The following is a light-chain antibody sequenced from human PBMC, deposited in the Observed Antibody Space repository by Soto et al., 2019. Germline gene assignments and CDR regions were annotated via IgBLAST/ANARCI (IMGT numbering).Light chain of an antibody. J-gene: IGKJ1*01. CDR1: QSVFSK. CDR2: DAS. Sequence: EMVMTQSPATLSVSPGERVTLSCRASQSVFSKLAWYQQRPGQAPTLLIFDASARAPGIPARFSGSGSGTEFTLTINSLQSEDFGVYFCMQYNKWPLRTFGQGTKVEI. V-gene: IGKV3-15*01. CDR3: MQYNKWPLRT.